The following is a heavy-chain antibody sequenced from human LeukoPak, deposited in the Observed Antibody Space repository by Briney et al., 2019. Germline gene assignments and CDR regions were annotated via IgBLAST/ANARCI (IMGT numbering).Heavy chain of an antibody. CDR3: AKGMVVGLLWFGESPFDY. CDR2: IRYDGSIK. J-gene: IGHJ4*02. D-gene: IGHD3-10*01. Sequence: PGGSLRLSCAASGFTFSSYGMHWVRQAPGKGLEWVSFIRYDGSIKYYADSVKGRFAISRDNSKNTLYLQMNSLRAEDTAVYYCAKGMVVGLLWFGESPFDYWGQGTLVTVSS. V-gene: IGHV3-30*02. CDR1: GFTFSSYG.